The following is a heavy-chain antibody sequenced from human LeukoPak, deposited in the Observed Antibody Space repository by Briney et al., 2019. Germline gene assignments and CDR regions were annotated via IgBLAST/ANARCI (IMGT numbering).Heavy chain of an antibody. J-gene: IGHJ4*02. V-gene: IGHV4-39*01. CDR2: IYYSGST. Sequence: SETLSLTCTVSGGSISGSSYYWGWIRQPPGKGLEWIGSIYYSGSTYYNPSLKSRVTISVDTSKNQFSLKLSSVTAADTAVYYCARRGSIAARRGRTATGFDYWGQGTLVTVSS. CDR3: ARRGSIAARRGRTATGFDY. CDR1: GGSISGSSYY. D-gene: IGHD6-6*01.